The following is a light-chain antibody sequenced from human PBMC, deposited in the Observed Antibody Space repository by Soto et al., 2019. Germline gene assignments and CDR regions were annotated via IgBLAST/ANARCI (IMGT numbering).Light chain of an antibody. CDR2: LEGSGSY. J-gene: IGLJ3*02. CDR1: SGHSSYI. V-gene: IGLV4-60*02. Sequence: QSVLTQSSSASASLGSSVKLTCTLSSGHSSYIIAWHQQQPGKAPRYLMKLEGSGSYNKGSGVPDRFSGPSSGADRYLTISNLQFEDEADYYCETWDSNTWVFGGGTKVTVL. CDR3: ETWDSNTWV.